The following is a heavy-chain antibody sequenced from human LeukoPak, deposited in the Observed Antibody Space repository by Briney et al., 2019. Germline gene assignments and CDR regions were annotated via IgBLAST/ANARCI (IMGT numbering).Heavy chain of an antibody. CDR3: ARDEYDILTEGAWFDP. J-gene: IGHJ5*02. CDR1: GYTFTGYY. D-gene: IGHD3-9*01. CDR2: INPNSGGT. V-gene: IGHV1-2*02. Sequence: GASVKVSCKASGYTFTGYYMHWVRQAPGQGLEWMGWINPNSGGTNYAQKFQGRVTMTRDTSISTAYMELSRLRADDPAVYYCARDEYDILTEGAWFDPWGQGTLVTVSS.